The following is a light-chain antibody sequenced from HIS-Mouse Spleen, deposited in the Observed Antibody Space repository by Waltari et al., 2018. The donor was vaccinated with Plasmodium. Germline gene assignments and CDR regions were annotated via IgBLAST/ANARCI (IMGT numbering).Light chain of an antibody. CDR1: QSVSSY. J-gene: IGKJ4*01. CDR3: QQRSNWPRVLT. Sequence: EIVLTQSPATLSLSPGERATLSCRASQSVSSYLAWYQQKPGQAPRLLIYDASNRATGIPARFSGSWSVTDFTLTISSLEPEDFAVYYCQQRSNWPRVLTFGGGTKVEIK. V-gene: IGKV3-11*01. CDR2: DAS.